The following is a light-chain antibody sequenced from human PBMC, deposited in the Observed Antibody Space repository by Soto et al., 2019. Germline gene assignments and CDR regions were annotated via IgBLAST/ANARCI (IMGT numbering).Light chain of an antibody. V-gene: IGKV1-5*03. J-gene: IGKJ5*01. CDR3: QYTDSFPLIT. CDR2: KAS. CDR1: QSISSW. Sequence: DIQMTQSPATLSASVGDRVTITCRASQSISSWLAWYQQKPGKAPKLLIYKASSLESGVPSRFSGSGSGTDFTLTITSLQPEDFATYYCQYTDSFPLITFGQGTRLEIK.